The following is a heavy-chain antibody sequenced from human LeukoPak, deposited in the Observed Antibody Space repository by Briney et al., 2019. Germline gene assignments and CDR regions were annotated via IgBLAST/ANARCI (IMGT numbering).Heavy chain of an antibody. CDR3: ARDRSRDYQYGMDV. V-gene: IGHV3-66*01. Sequence: GGSLRLSCAASGFTFSTYSMSWVRQAPGKGLEWVSVIYSGGSTYYADSVKGRFTISRDNSKNTLSLQMNSLRAEDTAVYYCARDRSRDYQYGMDVWGQGTTVTVSS. D-gene: IGHD3-16*01. CDR1: GFTFSTYS. CDR2: IYSGGST. J-gene: IGHJ6*02.